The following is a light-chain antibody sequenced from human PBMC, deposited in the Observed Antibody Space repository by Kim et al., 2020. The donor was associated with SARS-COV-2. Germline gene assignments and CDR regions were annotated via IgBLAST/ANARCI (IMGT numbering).Light chain of an antibody. CDR1: SSNIGRNY. V-gene: IGLV1-47*02. CDR3: AAWDDSLSVI. J-gene: IGLJ2*01. CDR2: TDN. Sequence: QSVLTQPPSASGTPGQRAIISCSGSSSNIGRNYVYWYQQLPGTAPKLLIHTDNRRPSGVPDRFSGSKSGTSASLAISGLRSEDEADYYCAAWDDSLSVIFGRGTKLTVL.